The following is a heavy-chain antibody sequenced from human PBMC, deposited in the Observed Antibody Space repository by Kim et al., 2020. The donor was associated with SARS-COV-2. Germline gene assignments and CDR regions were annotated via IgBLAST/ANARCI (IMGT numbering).Heavy chain of an antibody. CDR2: IYYSGST. D-gene: IGHD2-2*01. V-gene: IGHV4-31*03. Sequence: SETLSLTCTVSGGSISSGGYYWSWIRQHPGKGLEWIGYIYYSGSTYYNPSLKSRVTISVDTSKNQFSLKLSSVTAADTAVYYCARDAGVPAAKGVADAFDIWGQGTMVTVSS. J-gene: IGHJ3*02. CDR3: ARDAGVPAAKGVADAFDI. CDR1: GGSISSGGYY.